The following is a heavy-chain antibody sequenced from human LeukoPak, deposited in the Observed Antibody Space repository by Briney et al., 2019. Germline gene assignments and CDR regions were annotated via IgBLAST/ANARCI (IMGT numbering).Heavy chain of an antibody. J-gene: IGHJ4*02. CDR3: ARASDYYDSSGYYSRLYFDY. CDR2: IYTSGST. CDR1: GGSISSYY. Sequence: SETLSLTCTVSGGSISSYYWSWLRQPAGKGLEWIGRIYTSGSTNYNPSLKSRVTMSVDTSKNQFSLKLSSVTAADTAVYYCARASDYYDSSGYYSRLYFDYWGQGTLVTVSS. D-gene: IGHD3-22*01. V-gene: IGHV4-4*07.